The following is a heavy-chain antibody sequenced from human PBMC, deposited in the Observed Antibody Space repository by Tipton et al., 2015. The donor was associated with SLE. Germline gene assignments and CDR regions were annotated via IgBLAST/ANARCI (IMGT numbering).Heavy chain of an antibody. CDR1: GGSISSFY. Sequence: LRLSCTVSGGSISSFYWSWIRQPAGKGLGWIGRIYTSGSTNYNPSLKSRVTMSVDTSKNQFSLKLSSVTAADTALYYCARVHDWHFYFDYWGQGTLVTVSS. J-gene: IGHJ4*02. D-gene: IGHD1-7*01. CDR3: ARVHDWHFYFDY. CDR2: IYTSGST. V-gene: IGHV4-4*07.